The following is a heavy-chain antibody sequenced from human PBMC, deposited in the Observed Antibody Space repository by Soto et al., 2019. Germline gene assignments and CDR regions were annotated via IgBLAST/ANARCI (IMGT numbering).Heavy chain of an antibody. CDR3: AREAAAGSYYYYYGMDV. Sequence: GAPVQVTCKASGYTFTGYYMHWVRQAPGQGLEWMGWINPNSGGTNYAQKCQGWVTMTRDTSISTAYMELSRLRSDDTAVYYCAREAAAGSYYYYYGMDVWGQGTTVTVAS. V-gene: IGHV1-2*04. CDR1: GYTFTGYY. J-gene: IGHJ6*02. D-gene: IGHD6-13*01. CDR2: INPNSGGT.